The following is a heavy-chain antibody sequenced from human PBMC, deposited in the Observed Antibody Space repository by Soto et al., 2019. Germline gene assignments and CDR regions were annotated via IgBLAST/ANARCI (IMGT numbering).Heavy chain of an antibody. CDR3: ARVPSGYYDSSGNGYYFDY. J-gene: IGHJ4*02. V-gene: IGHV4-31*03. CDR2: IYYSGST. CDR1: GGPISSGGYY. D-gene: IGHD3-22*01. Sequence: SDTLSLTCTVSGGPISSGGYYRSWIRQPPWKGLEWIGYIYYSGSTYYNPSLKSRVTISVDTSKNQFSLKLSSVTAADTAVYYCARVPSGYYDSSGNGYYFDYWGQGTLVT.